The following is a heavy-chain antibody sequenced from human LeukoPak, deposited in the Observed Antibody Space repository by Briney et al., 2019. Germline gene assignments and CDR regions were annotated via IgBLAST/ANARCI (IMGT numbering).Heavy chain of an antibody. V-gene: IGHV4-59*12. CDR3: ARDQQYSSSSRFDY. J-gene: IGHJ4*02. CDR2: IYYSGST. CDR1: GGSISSYY. D-gene: IGHD6-6*01. Sequence: SETLSLTCTVSGGSISSYYWSWIRQPPGKGLEWIGYIYYSGSTNYNPSLKSRVTMSVDTSKNQFSLKLSSVTAADTAVYYCARDQQYSSSSRFDYWGQGTLVTVSS.